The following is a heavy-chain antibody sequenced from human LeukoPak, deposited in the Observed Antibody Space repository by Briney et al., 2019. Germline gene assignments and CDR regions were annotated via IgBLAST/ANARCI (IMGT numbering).Heavy chain of an antibody. D-gene: IGHD1-26*01. J-gene: IGHJ4*02. CDR2: LYIGGST. Sequence: GGSLRLSCAASGFSVSSNYMSWVRQAPGKGLEWVSILYIGGSTDYSNSVKGRFTISSDTSLNTVYLQMNSLRTEDTAIYYCSRSRTPTVGATFDYWGQGTLVAVSS. CDR1: GFSVSSNY. CDR3: SRSRTPTVGATFDY. V-gene: IGHV3-66*02.